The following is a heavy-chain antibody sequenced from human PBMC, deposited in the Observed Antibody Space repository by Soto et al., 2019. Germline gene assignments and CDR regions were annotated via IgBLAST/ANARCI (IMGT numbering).Heavy chain of an antibody. CDR2: ISAYNGNT. V-gene: IGHV1-18*04. CDR1: GYTFTSYG. Sequence: ASVEVSCRASGYTFTSYGISWVRQAPGQGLEWMGWISAYNGNTNYAQKLQGRVTMTTDTSTSTAYMELRSLRSDDTAVYYCARVFVDSSGYYPGGAFDIWGQGTMVTVSS. CDR3: ARVFVDSSGYYPGGAFDI. J-gene: IGHJ3*02. D-gene: IGHD3-22*01.